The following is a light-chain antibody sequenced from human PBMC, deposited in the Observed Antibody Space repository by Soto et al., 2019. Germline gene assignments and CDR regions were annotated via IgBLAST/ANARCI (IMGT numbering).Light chain of an antibody. CDR3: CSSAPESTYV. V-gene: IGLV2-23*01. J-gene: IGLJ1*01. Sequence: QSFLAQPASVSGSPGQSITISCTGTSSDVGAYNSVSWYQQHPHKAPQVIIYKGTQRPSGVSNRFSGSTSGNAASLTISGLQADDEADYFCCSSAPESTYVFGSGTKVTV. CDR2: KGT. CDR1: SSDVGAYNS.